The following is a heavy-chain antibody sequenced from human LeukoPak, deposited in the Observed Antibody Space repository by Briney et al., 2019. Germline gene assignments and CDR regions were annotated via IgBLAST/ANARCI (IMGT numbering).Heavy chain of an antibody. CDR1: GFTFSSYG. CDR3: ARDSLPYYASSGYRLTPFDY. J-gene: IGHJ4*02. Sequence: PGGSLRLSCAASGFTFSSYGMHWVRQAPGKGLEWVAVIWYDGSNKYYADSVKGRFTISRDNSKNTLYLQMNSLRAEDTAAYYCARDSLPYYASSGYRLTPFDYWGQGTLVTVSS. D-gene: IGHD3-22*01. V-gene: IGHV3-33*01. CDR2: IWYDGSNK.